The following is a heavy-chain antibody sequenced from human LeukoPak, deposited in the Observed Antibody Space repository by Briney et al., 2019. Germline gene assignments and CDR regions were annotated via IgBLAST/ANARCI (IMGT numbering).Heavy chain of an antibody. V-gene: IGHV4-39*07. CDR2: IYHSGST. Sequence: SETLSLTCTVSGGSISSSSYYWGWIRQPPGKGLEWIGYIYHSGSTYYNPSLKSRVTISVDRSKNQFSLKLSSVTAADTAVYYCARALTTVVTPVAFDIWGQGTMVTVSS. D-gene: IGHD4-23*01. J-gene: IGHJ3*02. CDR3: ARALTTVVTPVAFDI. CDR1: GGSISSSSYY.